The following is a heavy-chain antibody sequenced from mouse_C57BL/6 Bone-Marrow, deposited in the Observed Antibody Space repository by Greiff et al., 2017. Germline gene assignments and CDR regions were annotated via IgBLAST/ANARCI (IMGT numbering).Heavy chain of an antibody. CDR2: ISYDGSN. J-gene: IGHJ4*01. D-gene: IGHD2-12*01. Sequence: EVQLQQSGPGLVKPSQSLSLTCSVTGYSITSGYYWNWIRQFPGNKLEWMGYISYDGSNNYNPSLKNRISITRDTSKNQFFLKLNSVTTEDTATYYCARDNNYDYAMDYWGQGTSVTVSS. CDR1: GYSITSGYY. V-gene: IGHV3-6*01. CDR3: ARDNNYDYAMDY.